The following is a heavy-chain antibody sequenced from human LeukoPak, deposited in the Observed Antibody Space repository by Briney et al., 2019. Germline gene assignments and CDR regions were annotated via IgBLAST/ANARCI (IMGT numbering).Heavy chain of an antibody. CDR3: ARDSDSSSRYMDYFDY. CDR1: GFTFSTYN. D-gene: IGHD3-22*01. CDR2: ITSSSTNI. J-gene: IGHJ4*02. V-gene: IGHV3-48*02. Sequence: GGSLRLSCAASGFTFSTYNMNWVRQAPGKGLEWVSHITSSSTNIYYADSVKGRFTISRDNAKNALSLQMNSLRDEDTAVYYCARDSDSSSRYMDYFDYWGQGALVTVSS.